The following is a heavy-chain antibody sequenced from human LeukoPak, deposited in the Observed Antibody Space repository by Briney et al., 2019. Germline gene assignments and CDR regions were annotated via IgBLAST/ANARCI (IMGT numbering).Heavy chain of an antibody. V-gene: IGHV4-39*07. CDR2: IYYSGST. CDR1: GGSISSSSYY. D-gene: IGHD6-6*01. J-gene: IGHJ4*02. Sequence: SETLSLTCTVSGGSISSSSYYWGWIRQPPGKGLEWIGSIYYSGSTYYNPSLKSRVTISVDTSKNQFSLKLSSVTAADTAVYYCARFEYSSSTGDYWGQGTLVTVSS. CDR3: ARFEYSSSTGDY.